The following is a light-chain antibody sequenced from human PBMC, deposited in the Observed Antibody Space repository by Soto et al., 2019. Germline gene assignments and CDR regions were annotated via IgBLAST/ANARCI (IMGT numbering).Light chain of an antibody. V-gene: IGKV3-15*01. CDR1: QSVSSSY. J-gene: IGKJ1*01. CDR3: QQYNNWPWT. CDR2: GAS. Sequence: IVLTQSPGTLSLSPGERATLSCRASQSVSSSYLAWYQQKPGQATRIXIYGASSRATGIPARFSGSGSGTEFTLTISSLQSEDFAVYYCQQYNNWPWTFGQGTKVDNK.